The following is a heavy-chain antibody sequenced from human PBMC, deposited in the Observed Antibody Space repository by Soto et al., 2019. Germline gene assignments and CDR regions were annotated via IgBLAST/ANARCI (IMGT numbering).Heavy chain of an antibody. V-gene: IGHV1-18*01. J-gene: IGHJ4*02. CDR1: SYTFTSSG. CDR2: ISGYNGNT. CDR3: ARGEYSSSFYYFDY. D-gene: IGHD6-6*01. Sequence: ASVKVSCKASSYTFTSSGISWVRQAPGQGPEWMGWISGYNGNTNYALKFQGRVTMTTDTSTSTAYMELRSLRSDDTAVYYCARGEYSSSFYYFDYWGQGTLVTVSS.